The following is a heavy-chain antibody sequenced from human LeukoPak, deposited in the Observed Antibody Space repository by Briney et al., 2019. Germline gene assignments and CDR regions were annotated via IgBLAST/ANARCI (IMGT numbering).Heavy chain of an antibody. V-gene: IGHV4-59*01. J-gene: IGHJ4*02. CDR3: ARYSSSWYEKSFDY. CDR2: IYYSGST. CDR1: GGSISSYY. D-gene: IGHD6-13*01. Sequence: SETLSLTCTVSGGSISSYYWSWIRQPPGKGLEWIGYIYYSGSTNYNPSLKSRVTISVDTSKNQFSLKLSSVTAADTAVYYCARYSSSWYEKSFDYWGQGTLVTVSS.